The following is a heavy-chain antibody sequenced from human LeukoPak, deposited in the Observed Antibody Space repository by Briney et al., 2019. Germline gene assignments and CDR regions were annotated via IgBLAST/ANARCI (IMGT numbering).Heavy chain of an antibody. V-gene: IGHV1-8*01. CDR1: GYIFTSYD. CDR2: MNPNSGNT. J-gene: IGHJ5*02. CDR3: ARGPTYGDYYNWFDP. D-gene: IGHD4-17*01. Sequence: ASVKVSCKAFGYIFTSYDINWVRQATGQGPEWMGWMNPNSGNTGYAQKFQGRVTMTRNTSISTAYMELSSLRSEDTAVYYCARGPTYGDYYNWFDPWGQGTLVTVSS.